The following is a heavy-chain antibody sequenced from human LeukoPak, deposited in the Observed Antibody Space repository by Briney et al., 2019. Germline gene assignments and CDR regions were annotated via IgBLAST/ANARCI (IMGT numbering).Heavy chain of an antibody. V-gene: IGHV4-61*02. CDR2: IYTSGST. CDR1: GGSISSGSYY. Sequence: SETLSLTCTVSGGSISSGSYYWSWIRQPAGKGLEWIGSIYTSGSTNYNPSLKSRVTISVDTSKNQFSLKLSSVTAADTAVYYCARDGGLYDSSGALDYWGQGTLVTVSS. J-gene: IGHJ4*02. CDR3: ARDGGLYDSSGALDY. D-gene: IGHD3-22*01.